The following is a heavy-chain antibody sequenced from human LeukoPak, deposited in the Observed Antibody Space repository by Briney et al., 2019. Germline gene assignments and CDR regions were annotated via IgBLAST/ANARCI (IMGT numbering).Heavy chain of an antibody. CDR3: ARDTYDILTGYYKWAFDI. J-gene: IGHJ3*02. CDR1: GFTFSSYT. CDR2: ISSSSSYI. V-gene: IGHV3-21*06. Sequence: PGGSLRLSCAASGFTFSSYTMNWVRQAPGKGLEWVSSISSSSSYIYYADSVEGRFTISRDNAKNSLYLQMNSLRAEDTAVYYCARDTYDILTGYYKWAFDIWGQGTMVTVSS. D-gene: IGHD3-9*01.